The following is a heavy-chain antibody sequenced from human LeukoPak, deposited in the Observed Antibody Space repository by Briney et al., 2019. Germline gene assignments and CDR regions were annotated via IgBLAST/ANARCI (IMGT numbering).Heavy chain of an antibody. V-gene: IGHV3-11*01. Sequence: GGSLRLSCAASGFTFNDYYMSWIRQAPRKGLEWLSYINIGGTNTHYADSVKGRFTISRDNAKKSLYLEMNNLRAEDTAVYYCATDGAGFDTWGQGVLVTVSS. J-gene: IGHJ5*02. CDR1: GFTFNDYY. CDR3: ATDGAGFDT. CDR2: INIGGTNT.